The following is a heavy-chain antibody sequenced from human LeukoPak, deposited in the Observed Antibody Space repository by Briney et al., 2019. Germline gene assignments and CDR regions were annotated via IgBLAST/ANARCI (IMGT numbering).Heavy chain of an antibody. V-gene: IGHV4-31*03. J-gene: IGHJ6*02. Sequence: SETLSLTCTVSGGSISSGGYYWSWIRQHPGKGLEWIGYIYYSGSTYYNPSLKSRVTISVDTSKNQFSLKLSSVTAADTAVYYCARDRVTAMVTPGRNYYYYGMDVWGQGTTVTVSS. CDR3: ARDRVTAMVTPGRNYYYYGMDV. D-gene: IGHD5-18*01. CDR1: GGSISSGGYY. CDR2: IYYSGST.